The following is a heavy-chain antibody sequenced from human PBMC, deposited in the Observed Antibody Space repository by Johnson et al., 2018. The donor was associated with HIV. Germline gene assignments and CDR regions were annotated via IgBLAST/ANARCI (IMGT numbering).Heavy chain of an antibody. CDR3: AKTAAADAFDI. J-gene: IGHJ3*02. Sequence: VLLVESGGGLVQPGGSLRLSCAASGFTFSSYAMHWVRQAPGKGLEYVSAISSNGGSTYYANSVKGRFTISRDNSKNTLYLQMNSLRAEDTAVYYCAKTAAADAFDIWGQGTMVTVSS. D-gene: IGHD2-2*01. V-gene: IGHV3-64*01. CDR2: ISSNGGST. CDR1: GFTFSSYA.